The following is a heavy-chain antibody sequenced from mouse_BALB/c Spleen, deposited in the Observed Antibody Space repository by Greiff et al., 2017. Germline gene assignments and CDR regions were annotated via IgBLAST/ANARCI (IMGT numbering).Heavy chain of an antibody. CDR2: RSYSGST. Sequence: EVQRVESGPGLVKPSQSLSLTCTVSGYSFTSDNAWNWIRQIPGNILEWMGYRSYSGSTSYNPYLKSRISITRDTSKNQFFLQLNSVTTEDTATYDCARTDYWGQGTTLTVSS. V-gene: IGHV3-2*02. J-gene: IGHJ2*01. CDR1: GYSFTSDNA. CDR3: ARTDY.